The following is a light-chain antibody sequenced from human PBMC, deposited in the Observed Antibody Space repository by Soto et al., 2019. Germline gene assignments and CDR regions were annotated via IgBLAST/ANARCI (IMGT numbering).Light chain of an antibody. CDR2: EVS. CDR3: SSYTSSSTLV. V-gene: IGLV2-14*01. J-gene: IGLJ1*01. Sequence: QSALTQPASLSGSPGQSITISCTGTSSDVGGYSYVSWFQHHPGKAPKLVIYEVSNRPSGVSNRFSGSKYGNTASLFISGLQAEDEAEYYCSSYTSSSTLVFGTGTKVTVL. CDR1: SSDVGGYSY.